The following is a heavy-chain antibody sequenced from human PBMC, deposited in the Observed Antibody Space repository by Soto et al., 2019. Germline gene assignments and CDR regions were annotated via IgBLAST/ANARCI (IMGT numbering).Heavy chain of an antibody. D-gene: IGHD5-18*01. CDR3: DRKHLVRAYSYDY. CDR2: IYHSGST. CDR1: GGSISSGGYS. V-gene: IGHV4-30-2*01. Sequence: SETLSLTCAVSGGSISSGGYSWSWIRQPPGKGLEWIGYIYHSGSTYYNPSLKSRVTISVDRSKNQFSLKLSSVTAADTAVYYCDRKHLVRAYSYDYWGQGTLVTVSS. J-gene: IGHJ4*02.